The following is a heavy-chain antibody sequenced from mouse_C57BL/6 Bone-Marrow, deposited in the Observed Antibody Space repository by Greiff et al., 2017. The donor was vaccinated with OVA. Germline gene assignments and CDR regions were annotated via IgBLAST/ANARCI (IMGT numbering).Heavy chain of an antibody. V-gene: IGHV6-6*01. Sequence: EVQVVESGGGLVQPGGSMKLSCAASGFTFSDAWMDWVRQSPEKGLEWVAEIRNKANNHATYYAESVKGRFTISRDDSKSSVYLQMNSLRAEDTGIYYCTRKDCYYAMDYWGQGTSVTVSS. CDR2: IRNKANNHAT. J-gene: IGHJ4*01. CDR3: TRKDCYYAMDY. CDR1: GFTFSDAW.